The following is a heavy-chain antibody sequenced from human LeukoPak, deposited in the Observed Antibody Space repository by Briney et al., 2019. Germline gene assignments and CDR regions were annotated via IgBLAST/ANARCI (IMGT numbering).Heavy chain of an antibody. V-gene: IGHV1-24*01. CDR2: FDPEDGET. CDR1: GYTLTELS. Sequence: GASVKVSCKVSGYTLTELSMHWVRQAPGKGLEWMGGFDPEDGETIYAQKFQGRVTMTEDTSTDTAYMELSSLRSEDTAVYYCATGIVGALARGDAFDIWGQGTMVTVSS. CDR3: ATGIVGALARGDAFDI. J-gene: IGHJ3*02. D-gene: IGHD1-26*01.